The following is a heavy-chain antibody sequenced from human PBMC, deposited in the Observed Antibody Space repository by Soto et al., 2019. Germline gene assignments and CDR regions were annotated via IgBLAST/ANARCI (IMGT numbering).Heavy chain of an antibody. V-gene: IGHV3-30*03. CDR2: ISYDGSNK. D-gene: IGHD1-1*01. CDR1: GFTFSSYG. J-gene: IGHJ6*02. CDR3: AILSVPVPYYYYGLDV. Sequence: QVQLVESGGGVVQPGRSLRLSCADSGFTFSSYGMHCVRQAPGKGLEWVAVISYDGSNKYYADSVKGRFTISSDNSKNTLYLQMNSLRAEDTAVYYCAILSVPVPYYYYGLDVWGQGTTVTVSS.